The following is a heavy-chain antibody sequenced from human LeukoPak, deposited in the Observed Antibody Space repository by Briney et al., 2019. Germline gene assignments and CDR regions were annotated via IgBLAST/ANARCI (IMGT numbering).Heavy chain of an antibody. J-gene: IGHJ5*02. V-gene: IGHV1-18*01. Sequence: ASVKVSCKVSGYNFIMYGFTWVRRAPGQWLEWVGWISPYNGKTSYAQNLQDRVTLTTDTSTSTAYMELRSLKSDDTTVYFCAKGASTDRLIPPHTWGQGSLVTVSS. CDR2: ISPYNGKT. CDR3: AKGASTDRLIPPHT. D-gene: IGHD4-11*01. CDR1: GYNFIMYG.